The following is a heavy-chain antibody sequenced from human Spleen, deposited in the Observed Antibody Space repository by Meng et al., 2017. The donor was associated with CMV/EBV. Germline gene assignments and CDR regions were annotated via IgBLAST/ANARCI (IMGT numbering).Heavy chain of an antibody. Sequence: RLSCAASGFTFSSYAMHWVRQAPGKGLEWVAVISYDGSNKYYADSVKGRFTISRDNSKNTLYLQMNSLRAEDTAVYYCARESFAFDYWGQGTLVTVSS. V-gene: IGHV3-30-3*01. J-gene: IGHJ4*02. CDR1: GFTFSSYA. D-gene: IGHD1-26*01. CDR2: ISYDGSNK. CDR3: ARESFAFDY.